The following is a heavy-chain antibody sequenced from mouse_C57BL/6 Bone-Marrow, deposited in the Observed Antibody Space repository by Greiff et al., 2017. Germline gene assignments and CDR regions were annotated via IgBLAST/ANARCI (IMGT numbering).Heavy chain of an antibody. J-gene: IGHJ3*01. CDR1: GFTFSSYG. CDR2: ISRGGSYT. Sequence: EVKVVESGGDLVKPGGSLKLSCAASGFTFSSYGMSWVRQTPDKRLEWVATISRGGSYTYYPDRVKGRFTISRDNAKNTMYLQRSSRKAEDTAMYYCARGDFYWGQGTLVTVSA. V-gene: IGHV5-6*01. CDR3: ARGDFY.